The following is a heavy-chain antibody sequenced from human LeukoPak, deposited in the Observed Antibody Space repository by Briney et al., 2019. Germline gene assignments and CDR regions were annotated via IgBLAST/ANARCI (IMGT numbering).Heavy chain of an antibody. Sequence: ASVKVSCKASGYTFTGYYMHSVRQAPGQGLEWMGRINPNSGGTDYAQKFQGRVTMTRDTSISTAYMELSRLRSDDTAVYYCATDAYYYDSSAYSTSVHYFDYWGQGTLVTVSS. D-gene: IGHD3-22*01. CDR3: ATDAYYYDSSAYSTSVHYFDY. J-gene: IGHJ4*02. CDR1: GYTFTGYY. CDR2: INPNSGGT. V-gene: IGHV1-2*02.